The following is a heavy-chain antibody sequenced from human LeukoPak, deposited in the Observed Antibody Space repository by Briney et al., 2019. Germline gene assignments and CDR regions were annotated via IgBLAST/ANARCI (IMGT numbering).Heavy chain of an antibody. V-gene: IGHV1-2*02. Sequence: ASVKVSCKASGYTFTGYYMHWVRQAPGQGLEWMGWINPNSGGTNYAQKFQGRVTMTRDTSISTAYMELSRLRSDDTAVYYCARGDSSSWYKYYYYYYMDAWGQGTLVTVSS. CDR2: INPNSGGT. CDR3: ARGDSSSWYKYYYYYYMDA. CDR1: GYTFTGYY. J-gene: IGHJ6*03. D-gene: IGHD6-13*01.